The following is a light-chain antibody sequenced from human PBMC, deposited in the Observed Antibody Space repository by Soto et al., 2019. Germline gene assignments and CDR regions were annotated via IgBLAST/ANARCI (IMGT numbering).Light chain of an antibody. CDR1: QSVRSSY. J-gene: IGKJ1*01. V-gene: IGKV3-20*01. CDR2: GAS. CDR3: QQYGNSPWT. Sequence: IVLTQSPGTLSLSPVERATLSCRASQSVRSSYLAWYQQKPGQAPRLFIYGASSRATGIPDRFSGSGSGTDFTLTISRLEPEDFAVYHCQQYGNSPWTFGQGTKVDIK.